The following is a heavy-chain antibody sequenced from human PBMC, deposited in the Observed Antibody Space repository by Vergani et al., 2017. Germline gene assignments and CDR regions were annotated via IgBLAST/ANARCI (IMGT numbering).Heavy chain of an antibody. J-gene: IGHJ4*02. CDR1: GGSISSGSYY. CDR2: IYTSGST. D-gene: IGHD4-17*01. V-gene: IGHV4-61*02. CDR3: ARSGTTVSN. Sequence: QVQLQESGPGLVKPSQTLSLTCTVSGGSISSGSYYWSWIRQPAGKGLEWIGRIYTSGSTNYNPSLKSRVTISVDTSKNQFSLKLSSVTAADTAVYYCARSGTTVSNWGQGTLVTVSS.